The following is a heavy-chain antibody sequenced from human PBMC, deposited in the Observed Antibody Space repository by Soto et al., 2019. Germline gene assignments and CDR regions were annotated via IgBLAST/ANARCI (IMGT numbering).Heavy chain of an antibody. J-gene: IGHJ5*02. V-gene: IGHV4-39*01. CDR1: GGSISSSSYY. Sequence: QLQLQESGPGLVKPPETLSLTCTVSGGSISSSSYYWGWIRQPPGKGLEWIGSIYYSGSTYYNPSLRSRVTISVDTSKNQFSLKLSSVTAADTAVYYCATNPTRGWFDPWGQGTLVTVSS. CDR2: IYYSGST. CDR3: ATNPTRGWFDP.